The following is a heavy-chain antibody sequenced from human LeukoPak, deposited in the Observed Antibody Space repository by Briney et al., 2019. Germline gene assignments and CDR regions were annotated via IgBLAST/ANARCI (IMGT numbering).Heavy chain of an antibody. D-gene: IGHD4-17*01. CDR3: ARAISTTDNYYYYGMDV. J-gene: IGHJ6*04. CDR1: GYTFTGYY. Sequence: GASVKVSCKASGYTFTGYYMHWVRQAPGQGLEWMGWINPNSGGTNYAQKFQGWVTMTGDTSISTAYMELSRLRSDDTAVYYCARAISTTDNYYYYGMDVWGKGTTVTVSS. V-gene: IGHV1-2*04. CDR2: INPNSGGT.